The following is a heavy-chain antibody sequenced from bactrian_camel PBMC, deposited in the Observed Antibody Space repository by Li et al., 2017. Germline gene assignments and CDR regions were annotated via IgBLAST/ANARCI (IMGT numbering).Heavy chain of an antibody. CDR3: VRDAGTPYGYNY. CDR2: IYTGGGIT. J-gene: IGHJ4*01. V-gene: IGHV3S1*01. D-gene: IGHD6*01. CDR1: GYTYGSSC. Sequence: HVQLVESGGGSVQAGGSLRISCTVSGYTYGSSCMGWFRRAPGKEREFVAGIYTGGGITYYADSVTGRFTISQDNAKNTVALQMNSLKPEDTAVYYCVRDAGTPYGYNYWGQGTQVTVS.